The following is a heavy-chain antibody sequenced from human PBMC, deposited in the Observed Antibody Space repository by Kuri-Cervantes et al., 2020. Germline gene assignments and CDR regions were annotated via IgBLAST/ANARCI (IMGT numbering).Heavy chain of an antibody. CDR3: AKSRGLVRHGMDV. CDR2: IIPIFGTA. D-gene: IGHD3/OR15-3a*01. V-gene: IGHV1-69*13. J-gene: IGHJ6*02. CDR1: GGTFSSYA. Sequence: SVKVSCKASGGTFSSYAISWVRQAPGQGLEWMGGIIPIFGTANYAQKFQGRVTITADESTSTAYMELSSLRAEDTAVYYCAKSRGLVRHGMDVWGQGTTVTVSS.